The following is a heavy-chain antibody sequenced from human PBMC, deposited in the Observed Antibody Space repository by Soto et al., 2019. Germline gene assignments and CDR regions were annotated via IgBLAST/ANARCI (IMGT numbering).Heavy chain of an antibody. CDR2: IYYIGST. D-gene: IGHD1-1*01. Sequence: SETLSLTCIVSVDSLTNYYWSWIRQPPGKGLEWIGSIYYIGSTNYNPSLRSRVTFSVDTSKDQFSLKLTSVTAADTAIYYCARFGRYFDPWGQGTLVTVSS. CDR3: ARFGRYFDP. V-gene: IGHV4-59*08. CDR1: VDSLTNYY. J-gene: IGHJ5*02.